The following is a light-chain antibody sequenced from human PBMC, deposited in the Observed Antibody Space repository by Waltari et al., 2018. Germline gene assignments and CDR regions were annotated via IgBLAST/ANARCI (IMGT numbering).Light chain of an antibody. V-gene: IGLV2-14*03. Sequence: QSALTQPASVSGSPGQSITISCTGTSSDVGGYNYVSWYQQHPGKAPKLMIYDVSIRPSGVSIRFSGSKSGNTASLTISGLQAEDEADYYCSSYTSSSTLYVFGTGTKVTVL. CDR2: DVS. J-gene: IGLJ1*01. CDR1: SSDVGGYNY. CDR3: SSYTSSSTLYV.